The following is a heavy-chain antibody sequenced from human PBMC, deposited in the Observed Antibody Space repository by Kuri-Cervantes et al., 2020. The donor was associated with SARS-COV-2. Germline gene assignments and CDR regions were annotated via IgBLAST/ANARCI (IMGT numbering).Heavy chain of an antibody. V-gene: IGHV3-74*01. Sequence: GESLKISCAASGFTLSSYWMHWVRQAPGKGLVWVSRINSDGSSTSYADSVKGRFTISRDNAKNTLYLQMNSLRAEDTAVYYCAGGPYYDILTGYYTRRHYYGMDVWGQGTTVTVSS. CDR2: INSDGSST. CDR3: AGGPYYDILTGYYTRRHYYGMDV. D-gene: IGHD3-9*01. CDR1: GFTLSSYW. J-gene: IGHJ6*02.